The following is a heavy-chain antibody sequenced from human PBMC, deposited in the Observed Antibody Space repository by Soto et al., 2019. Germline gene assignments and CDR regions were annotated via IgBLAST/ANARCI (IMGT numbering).Heavy chain of an antibody. CDR2: IYPGDSDT. J-gene: IGHJ6*02. D-gene: IGHD6-6*01. CDR3: ARTRSFTLGFYYDGMDV. CDR1: GYSFASYW. Sequence: GESLNISCQGSGYSFASYWIGWVRQMPGKDLEWMGIIYPGDSDTRYSPSFQGQVTISADKSLRTAYLQWTSLKASDTALYYCARTRSFTLGFYYDGMDVWDQGTTANVS. V-gene: IGHV5-51*01.